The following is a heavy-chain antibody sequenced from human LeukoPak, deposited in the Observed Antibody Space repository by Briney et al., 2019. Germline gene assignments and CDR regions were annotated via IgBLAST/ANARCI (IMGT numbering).Heavy chain of an antibody. CDR1: GYTFTNFG. V-gene: IGHV1-18*01. D-gene: IGHD2-2*01. CDR2: ISAYNGNT. CDR3: ARGGVFCSSSTCPLNWLDP. Sequence: GSLEVSCKASGYTFTNFGITWVRQAPGQGLGWVGWISAYNGNTKYAQKVQGRVTMTADTSTSTAYTELRSLRSDDTAVYYCARGGVFCSSSTCPLNWLDPWGQGTLVTVSS. J-gene: IGHJ5*02.